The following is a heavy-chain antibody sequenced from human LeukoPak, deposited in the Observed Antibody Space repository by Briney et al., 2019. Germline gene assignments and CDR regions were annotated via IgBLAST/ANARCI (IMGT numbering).Heavy chain of an antibody. CDR1: GFTFSSYW. J-gene: IGHJ4*02. D-gene: IGHD6-19*01. Sequence: GGSLRLSCAASGFTFSSYWMSWVRQAPGKGLEWVANIKQDGSEKYYVDSVKGRFTISRDNSKNTLYLQMNSLRAEDTAVYYCAKDGASVAGPYYFDYWGQGTLVTVSS. CDR3: AKDGASVAGPYYFDY. CDR2: IKQDGSEK. V-gene: IGHV3-7*03.